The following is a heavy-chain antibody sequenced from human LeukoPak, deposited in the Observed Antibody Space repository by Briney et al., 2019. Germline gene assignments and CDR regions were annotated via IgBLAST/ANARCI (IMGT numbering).Heavy chain of an antibody. V-gene: IGHV3-7*01. D-gene: IGHD3-10*01. CDR1: GFTFSSDW. CDR2: INQDGSEK. CDR3: ARDPDIVRGVSFDY. J-gene: IGHJ4*02. Sequence: GGSLRLSCAASGFTFSSDWMNWGRQAPGKGLEWVANINQDGSEKYYVDSVKGRFTISRDNAKNSLYLQMNSLRAEDTAVYYCARDPDIVRGVSFDYWGQGTLVTVSS.